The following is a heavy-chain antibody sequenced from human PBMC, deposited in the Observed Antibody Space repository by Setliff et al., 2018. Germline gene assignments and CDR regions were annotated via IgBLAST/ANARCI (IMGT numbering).Heavy chain of an antibody. J-gene: IGHJ6*02. Sequence: SLRLSCAASGFTFSRYWMSWVRQAPGKGLEWVANIKQDGSEKYYVDSVKGRFTISRDNAKNSLYLQMNSLRAEDTAVYYCARDSSRIQDTYYYYFGMDVWGQGTPVTVSS. CDR3: ARDSSRIQDTYYYYFGMDV. V-gene: IGHV3-7*01. CDR1: GFTFSRYW. D-gene: IGHD5-18*01. CDR2: IKQDGSEK.